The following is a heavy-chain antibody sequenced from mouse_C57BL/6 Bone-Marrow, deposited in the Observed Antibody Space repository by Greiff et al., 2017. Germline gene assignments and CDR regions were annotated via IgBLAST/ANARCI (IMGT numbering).Heavy chain of an antibody. CDR1: GYTFTSYG. V-gene: IGHV1-81*01. Sequence: LQESGAELARPGASVKLSCKASGYTFTSYGISWVKQRTGQGLEWIGEIYPRSGNTYYNEKFKGKATLTADKSSSTAYMELRSLTSEDSAVYFCARRSPYGSSYWGQGTTLTVSS. J-gene: IGHJ2*01. CDR2: IYPRSGNT. D-gene: IGHD1-1*01. CDR3: ARRSPYGSSY.